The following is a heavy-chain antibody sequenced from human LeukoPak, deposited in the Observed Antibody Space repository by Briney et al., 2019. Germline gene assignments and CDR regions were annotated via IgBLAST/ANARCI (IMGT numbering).Heavy chain of an antibody. CDR2: ISGSGDRT. CDR1: GFTFSSFA. D-gene: IGHD6-13*01. V-gene: IGHV3-23*01. J-gene: IGHJ4*02. Sequence: GGSLRLPGAVSGFTFSSFAMSWVRQAPGKGLEWVSAISGSGDRTYYADSVKGRFTISRDNSKNTVHLQMNSLRAEDTALYYCAKEAYTSSYFEDWGQGTLVTVSS. CDR3: AKEAYTSSYFED.